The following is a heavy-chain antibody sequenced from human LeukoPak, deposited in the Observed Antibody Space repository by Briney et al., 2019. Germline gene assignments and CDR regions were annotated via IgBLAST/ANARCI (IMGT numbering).Heavy chain of an antibody. D-gene: IGHD6-19*01. CDR3: ARTTADSSGWSALFDF. Sequence: KPGRSLRLSCAASGFTFSDYYMSWIRQAPGKGLEWVSYISPSTTYTHYADSVKGRFTISRDNAKNSVYLQMNSLRVEDTAVYYCARTTADSSGWSALFDFWGQGTLVTVSS. CDR1: GFTFSDYY. V-gene: IGHV3-11*06. CDR2: ISPSTTYT. J-gene: IGHJ4*02.